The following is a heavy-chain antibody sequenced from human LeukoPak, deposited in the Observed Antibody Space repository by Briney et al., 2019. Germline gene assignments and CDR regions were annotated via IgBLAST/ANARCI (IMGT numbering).Heavy chain of an antibody. CDR2: INPSGGST. D-gene: IGHD5-18*01. CDR3: ARDPTDHTAMVCDY. V-gene: IGHV1-46*01. J-gene: IGHJ4*02. CDR1: GFTFTSYY. Sequence: GGSLRLSCAASGFTFTSYYMHWVRQAPGQGLEWMGIINPSGGSTSYAQKFQGRVTMTRDMSTSTVYMELSSLRSEDTAVYYCARDPTDHTAMVCDYWGQGTLVTVSS.